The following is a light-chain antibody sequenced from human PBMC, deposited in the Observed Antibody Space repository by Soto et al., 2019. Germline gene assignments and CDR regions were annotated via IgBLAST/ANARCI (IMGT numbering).Light chain of an antibody. CDR2: DVN. CDR3: CSYTSSSTHV. Sequence: QSALTQPASVSGSPGQSITISCAGTSSDVGGYNFVSWYQQHPGKVPKLMIFDVNRRPSGVSDRFSGSKSGNTASLTISGLQAEDEGDYYCCSYTSSSTHVFGSGTKVTVL. J-gene: IGLJ1*01. V-gene: IGLV2-14*03. CDR1: SSDVGGYNF.